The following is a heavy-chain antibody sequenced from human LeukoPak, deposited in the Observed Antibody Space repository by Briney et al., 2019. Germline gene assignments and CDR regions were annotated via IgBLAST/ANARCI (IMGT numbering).Heavy chain of an antibody. CDR3: ARESYRFGEIQRPDY. Sequence: SETLSLTCTVSGGSISSGSYYWSWIRQPAGKGLEWIGRIYTSGSTNYNPSLKSRVTISVDTSKNQFSLKLSSVTAADTAVYYCARESYRFGEIQRPDYWGQGTLVTVSS. CDR1: GGSISSGSYY. V-gene: IGHV4-61*02. J-gene: IGHJ4*02. CDR2: IYTSGST. D-gene: IGHD3-10*01.